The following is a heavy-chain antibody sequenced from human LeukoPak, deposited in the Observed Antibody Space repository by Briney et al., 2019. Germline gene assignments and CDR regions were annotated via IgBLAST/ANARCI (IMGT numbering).Heavy chain of an antibody. CDR2: ISSSSNYI. J-gene: IGHJ4*02. D-gene: IGHD3-3*01. CDR3: ARDLTDDFWSGYHFDY. V-gene: IGHV3-21*01. CDR1: GFTFNNYC. Sequence: GGSLRLSCAASGFTFNNYCRNWVRQAPGKGLEWVSSISSSSNYIYYADSVKGRFTISRDNAKNSLYLQMNSLRAEDTAVYYCARDLTDDFWSGYHFDYWGQGTLVTVSS.